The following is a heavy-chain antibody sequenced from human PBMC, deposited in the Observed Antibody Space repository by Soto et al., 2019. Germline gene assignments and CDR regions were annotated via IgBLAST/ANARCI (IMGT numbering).Heavy chain of an antibody. CDR1: GGTFSSYA. V-gene: IGHV1-69*13. Sequence: SVKFTCKASGGTFSSYAISWVRQDPGQGLEWMGGIIPIFGTANYAQKFQGRVTITADESTSTAYMELSRLRSEDTAVYYCARERRAARHWFDPWGQGTLVTVSS. CDR2: IIPIFGTA. D-gene: IGHD6-6*01. J-gene: IGHJ5*02. CDR3: ARERRAARHWFDP.